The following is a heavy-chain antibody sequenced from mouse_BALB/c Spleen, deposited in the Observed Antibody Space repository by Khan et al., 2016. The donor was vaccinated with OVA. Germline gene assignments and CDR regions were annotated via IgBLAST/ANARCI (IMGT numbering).Heavy chain of an antibody. J-gene: IGHJ3*01. CDR2: ISYSGST. CDR1: GYSITSDYA. D-gene: IGHD2-14*01. Sequence: EVQLQESGPGLVKPSQSLSLTCTVTGYSITSDYAWIWIRQFPGNKLEWMGYISYSGSTRYNPSLKSRITITRDTSQNQFFLQLNSVTTEDTATYCSARSGKYRYEDWFAYWGQGTLVTVSA. CDR3: ARSGKYRYEDWFAY. V-gene: IGHV3-2*02.